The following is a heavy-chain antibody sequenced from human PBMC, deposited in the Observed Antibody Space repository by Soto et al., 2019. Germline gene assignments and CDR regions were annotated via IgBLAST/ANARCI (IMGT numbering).Heavy chain of an antibody. D-gene: IGHD3-10*01. Sequence: EVQMLESGGGLVQPGGSLRLSCAASGFTFSSCAMSWVRQAPGKGLEWVSSISGSGGDTDYADSVKGRFTISRDNSKNQLNLQMNSLRAEDTAVYYCAKGPRYYYGLGSDIDYWGQGTLVTVSS. CDR3: AKGPRYYYGLGSDIDY. V-gene: IGHV3-23*01. CDR2: ISGSGGDT. CDR1: GFTFSSCA. J-gene: IGHJ4*02.